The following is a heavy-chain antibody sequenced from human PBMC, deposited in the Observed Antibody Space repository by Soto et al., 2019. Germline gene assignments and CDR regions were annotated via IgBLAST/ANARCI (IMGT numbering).Heavy chain of an antibody. CDR2: IYNNGGS. CDR3: ARGDKNNDYYFDH. J-gene: IGHJ4*02. Sequence: QLQLQESGSGLVKPSQTLSLTCVVSGASISSGDYAWNWVRQPPGKGLEWLGYIYNNGGSYYNPSLKGRVTISLDRSQNHFSLRLNSVTAADTALYFCARGDKNNDYYFDHWGQGTLVTVTS. V-gene: IGHV4-30-2*01. CDR1: GASISSGDYA. D-gene: IGHD3-16*01.